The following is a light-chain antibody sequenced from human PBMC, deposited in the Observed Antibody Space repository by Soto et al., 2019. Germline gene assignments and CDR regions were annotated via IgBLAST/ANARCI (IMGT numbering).Light chain of an antibody. CDR3: SSYTSSSTLVV. Sequence: QSALTQPASVSGSPGQSITISCTGTSSDVGGYNYVSWYQQHPGKAPKLMIYDVSNRPSGVSNRFSGSKSGNTASLTISGLQSEDEADYYCSSYTSSSTLVVFCGGTKVTV. CDR2: DVS. J-gene: IGLJ2*01. CDR1: SSDVGGYNY. V-gene: IGLV2-14*01.